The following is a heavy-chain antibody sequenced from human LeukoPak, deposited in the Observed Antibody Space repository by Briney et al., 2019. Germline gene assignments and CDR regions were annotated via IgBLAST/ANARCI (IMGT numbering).Heavy chain of an antibody. CDR3: ARPFGLTEAFDI. V-gene: IGHV4-59*08. CDR2: IYYSGST. D-gene: IGHD3-10*01. Sequence: SETLSLTCTVSGGSISSYYWSWIRQPPGKGLEWIGYIYYSGSTNYNPSLKSRVTISVDTSKNQFSLKLSSVTAADTAVYYCARPFGLTEAFDIWGQGTMVTVSS. J-gene: IGHJ3*02. CDR1: GGSISSYY.